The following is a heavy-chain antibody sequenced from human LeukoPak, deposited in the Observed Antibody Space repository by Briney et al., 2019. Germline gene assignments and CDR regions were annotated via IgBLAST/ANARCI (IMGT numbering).Heavy chain of an antibody. V-gene: IGHV4-59*01. D-gene: IGHD3-10*01. J-gene: IGHJ4*02. CDR2: IYYSGST. CDR3: ARMYYYGSGSYYTLIDY. CDR1: GGSISSYY. Sequence: KPSETLSLTCTVSGGSISSYYWSWIRQPPGKGLEWIGYIYYSGSTNYNPSLKSRVTISVDTSKNQFSLKLSSVTAADTAVYYCARMYYYGSGSYYTLIDYWGQGTLVTVSS.